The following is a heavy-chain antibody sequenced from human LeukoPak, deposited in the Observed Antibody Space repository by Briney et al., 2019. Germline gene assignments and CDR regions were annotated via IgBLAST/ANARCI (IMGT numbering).Heavy chain of an antibody. D-gene: IGHD3-16*01. CDR1: GFTFTNHA. CDR3: VKDRYVDY. CDR2: INSNGGST. J-gene: IGHJ4*02. V-gene: IGHV3-64D*09. Sequence: GGSLRLSCSLSGFTFTNHARHWVRQAPGKGLEYVSSINSNGGSTYYADSVKGRFTISRDNSKNTLYLQMSSLRGEDTAVYYCVKDRYVDYWGQGTLVTVPS.